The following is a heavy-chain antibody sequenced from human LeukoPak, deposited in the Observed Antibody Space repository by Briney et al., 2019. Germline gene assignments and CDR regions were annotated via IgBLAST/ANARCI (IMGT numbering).Heavy chain of an antibody. D-gene: IGHD2-21*02. CDR2: ISGSGGST. V-gene: IGHV3-23*01. J-gene: IGHJ4*02. CDR3: AKDMRAYCGGDCSDFDY. Sequence: GGSLRLSCAASGFTFSSYAMSWVRQAPGKGLEWVSAISGSGGSTYYADSVKGRFTISRDNSKNTLYLQMNSLRAEDTAVYYCAKDMRAYCGGDCSDFDYWGQGTLVTVSS. CDR1: GFTFSSYA.